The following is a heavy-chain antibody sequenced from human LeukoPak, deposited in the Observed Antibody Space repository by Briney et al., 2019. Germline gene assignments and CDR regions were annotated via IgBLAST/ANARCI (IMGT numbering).Heavy chain of an antibody. J-gene: IGHJ4*02. D-gene: IGHD7-27*01. V-gene: IGHV4-39*02. CDR1: GGSISRSSYY. CDR2: IHYSGII. CDR3: ARVRATGAHDY. Sequence: PSETLSLTCTVSGGSISRSSYYWGCIRQPPGKGLEWIGSIHYSGIIYYNPSLKSRVTISVDTSKNHFSLKLSSVTAADTAVYYCARVRATGAHDYWGQGTLVTVSS.